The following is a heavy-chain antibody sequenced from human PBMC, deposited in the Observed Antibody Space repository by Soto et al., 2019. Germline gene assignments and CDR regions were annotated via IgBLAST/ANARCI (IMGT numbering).Heavy chain of an antibody. CDR3: ARSQGSSTSLEIYYYYYYGMDV. CDR2: IIPISGTA. D-gene: IGHD2-2*01. J-gene: IGHJ6*02. V-gene: IGHV1-69*01. CDR1: GGTFSSYA. Sequence: QVQLVQSGAEVKKPGSSVKVSCKASGGTFSSYAISWVRQAPGQGLEWMGGIIPISGTANYAQKFQGRVTITADESTSTAYMELSSLRSEDTAVYYCARSQGSSTSLEIYYYYYYGMDVWGQGTTVTESS.